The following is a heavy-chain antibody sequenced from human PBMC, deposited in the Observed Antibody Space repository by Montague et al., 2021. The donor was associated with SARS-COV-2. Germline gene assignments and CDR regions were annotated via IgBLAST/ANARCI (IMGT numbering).Heavy chain of an antibody. J-gene: IGHJ6*02. CDR2: IYYAGNT. V-gene: IGHV4-4*02. D-gene: IGHD3-16*01. Sequence: SETLSLTCAVSAGSISSPNWWNWVRQPPGKGLEWIGEIYYAGNTNYNPPLKSRVTILIDKSKNHFSLQLSSVTAADTAVYYCARGGTYHYGMGVWGQGTTVAVTS. CDR1: AGSISSPNW. CDR3: ARGGTYHYGMGV.